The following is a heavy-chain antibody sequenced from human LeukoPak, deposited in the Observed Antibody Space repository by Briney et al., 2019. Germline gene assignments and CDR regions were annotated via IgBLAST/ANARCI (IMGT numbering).Heavy chain of an antibody. CDR1: EFSVGSNY. Sequence: GGSLRLSCAASEFSVGSNYMTWVRQAPGKGLEWVANIGQDGSEKYYVDSVKGRFTISRDNAKNSLYLQVNSLRAEDTAVYYCARDQIAFRIWGQGTTVTVSS. CDR3: ARDQIAFRI. CDR2: IGQDGSEK. J-gene: IGHJ3*02. V-gene: IGHV3-7*01.